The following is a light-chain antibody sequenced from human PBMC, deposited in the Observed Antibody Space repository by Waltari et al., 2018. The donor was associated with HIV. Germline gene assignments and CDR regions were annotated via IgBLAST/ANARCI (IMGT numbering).Light chain of an antibody. V-gene: IGLV2-14*03. CDR2: DVS. CDR3: SSYTSSSTPCVV. Sequence: QSALTQPASVSGSPGQSITISCTGTSSDVGGFNYVSWYQQHPGKAPKLMIYDVSNRPSGVSNRFSGSKSGNTASLTISGLQAEDEADYYCSSYTSSSTPCVVFGRGTKLTVL. CDR1: SSDVGGFNY. J-gene: IGLJ2*01.